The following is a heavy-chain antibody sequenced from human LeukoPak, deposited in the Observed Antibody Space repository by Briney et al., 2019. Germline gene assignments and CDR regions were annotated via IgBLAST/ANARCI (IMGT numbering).Heavy chain of an antibody. CDR3: ARGSWREVLFDLALEY. D-gene: IGHD3-9*01. V-gene: IGHV3-7*03. J-gene: IGHJ4*02. Sequence: PGGSLRFSCAASGFTFSSYWMTWVRQAPGKGLEWVANIKYDGSEVHYGGSVKGRFTISRDNAKNLLNLQMNSLRAEDTALYYCARGSWREVLFDLALEYWGRGTPVTVS. CDR2: IKYDGSEV. CDR1: GFTFSSYW.